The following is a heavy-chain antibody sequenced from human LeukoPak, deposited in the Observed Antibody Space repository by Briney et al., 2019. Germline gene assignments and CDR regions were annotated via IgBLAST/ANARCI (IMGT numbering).Heavy chain of an antibody. Sequence: GRSLRLSCAASGFTFDDYAMHWVRQAPGKGLEWVSGISWNSGSIGYADSVKGRFTISRDNAKNSLYLQMNSLRAEDTALYHCAKAKRSIAARTAFDYWGQGTLVTVSS. CDR3: AKAKRSIAARTAFDY. J-gene: IGHJ4*02. D-gene: IGHD6-6*01. CDR2: ISWNSGSI. CDR1: GFTFDDYA. V-gene: IGHV3-9*01.